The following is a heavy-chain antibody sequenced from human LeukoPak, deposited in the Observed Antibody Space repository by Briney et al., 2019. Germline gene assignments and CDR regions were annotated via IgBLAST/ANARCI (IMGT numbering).Heavy chain of an antibody. Sequence: PGGSLRLSCVASGFTFSSYGMNWVRQAPGKGLGWVANIRHDESEIYSVDSEKGRFTISRDNTNHSLFLQMNSLRAEDTAVYYCARDPGRSGWDYWGQGALVTVSS. V-gene: IGHV3-7*01. CDR1: GFTFSSYG. J-gene: IGHJ4*02. D-gene: IGHD6-19*01. CDR3: ARDPGRSGWDY. CDR2: IRHDESEI.